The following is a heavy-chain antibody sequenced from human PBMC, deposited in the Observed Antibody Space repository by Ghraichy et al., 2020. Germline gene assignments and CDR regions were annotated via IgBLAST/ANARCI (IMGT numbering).Heavy chain of an antibody. Sequence: GESLNISCAASGFTFRTSWLHWVRQAPGKGLMWISHINSDASTTTYADSVKGRFTISRDNAKNTVYLQMNSLRAEDTAVYYCAKDWSYAPDYWGQGTLVTVSS. CDR2: INSDASTT. CDR1: GFTFRTSW. CDR3: AKDWSYAPDY. J-gene: IGHJ4*02. V-gene: IGHV3-74*01. D-gene: IGHD2-2*01.